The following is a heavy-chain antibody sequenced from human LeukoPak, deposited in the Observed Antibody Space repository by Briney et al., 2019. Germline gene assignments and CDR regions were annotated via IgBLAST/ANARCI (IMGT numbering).Heavy chain of an antibody. CDR3: ATESFHY. Sequence: GGSLRLSCAVSGFTFSRFAMNWVRQAPGKGLEWVSIISNSGTIPSYADSVKGRFTISRDNSKNTVYLQMNSLRAEDTALYYCATESFHYWGQGTLVAVSS. V-gene: IGHV3-23*01. CDR1: GFTFSRFA. D-gene: IGHD3-10*01. J-gene: IGHJ4*02. CDR2: ISNSGTIP.